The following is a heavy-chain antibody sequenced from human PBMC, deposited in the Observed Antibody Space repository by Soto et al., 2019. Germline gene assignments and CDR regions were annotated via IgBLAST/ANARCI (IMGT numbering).Heavy chain of an antibody. Sequence: QTGGSLRLSCAASGFTFSTYGMHWVRLAPGKGLEWVAVISYDGTNKYYADSMKGRFTISRDNSKNTLYLQMNSLRADDTAIYYCATDLWPQAFDIWGQGTMVTVSS. CDR2: ISYDGTNK. J-gene: IGHJ3*02. V-gene: IGHV3-30*03. CDR3: ATDLWPQAFDI. CDR1: GFTFSTYG.